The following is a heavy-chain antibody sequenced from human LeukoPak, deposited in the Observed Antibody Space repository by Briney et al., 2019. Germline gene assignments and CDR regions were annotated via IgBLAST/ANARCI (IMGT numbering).Heavy chain of an antibody. V-gene: IGHV3-21*01. Sequence: EGSLRLSCAASGFTFSSYSMNWVRQAPGKGLEWVSSISSSSSYIYYADSVKGRFTISRDNAKNSLYLQMNSLRAEDTAVYYCARDSPTVTSDWGQGTLVTVSS. CDR2: ISSSSSYI. D-gene: IGHD4-17*01. CDR1: GFTFSSYS. J-gene: IGHJ4*02. CDR3: ARDSPTVTSD.